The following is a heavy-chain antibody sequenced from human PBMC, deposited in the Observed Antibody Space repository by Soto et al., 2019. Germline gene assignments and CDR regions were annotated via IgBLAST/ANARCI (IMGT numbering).Heavy chain of an antibody. CDR1: GGTFSSYA. D-gene: IGHD2-2*01. V-gene: IGHV1-69*01. J-gene: IGHJ6*02. Sequence: QVQLVQSGAEVKKPGSSVKVSCKASGGTFSSYAISWVRQAPGQGLEWMGGIIPISGTANYAQKFQGSVTIPADESTSTGYMELSSLRSEDTAVYYCARSQGSRTSFEIYYYDYYGMDVWGQGTTVTVSS. CDR2: IIPISGTA. CDR3: ARSQGSRTSFEIYYYDYYGMDV.